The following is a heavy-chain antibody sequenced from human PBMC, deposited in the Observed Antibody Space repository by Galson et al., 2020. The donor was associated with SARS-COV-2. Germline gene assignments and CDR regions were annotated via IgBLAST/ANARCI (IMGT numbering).Heavy chain of an antibody. CDR1: GFAFGNYD. V-gene: IGHV3-23*01. J-gene: IGHJ6*04. CDR3: AKEREAMDV. CDR2: ISNSGYGYGT. Sequence: GESLKISCAGSGFAFGNYDMTCVRQAPGKGLEWVSTISNSGYGYGTYYADSVKGRFTISRDDSKNPLFLQMNSLGAEDTAVYYCAKEREAMDVWGKGTTGTVSS. D-gene: IGHD1-26*01.